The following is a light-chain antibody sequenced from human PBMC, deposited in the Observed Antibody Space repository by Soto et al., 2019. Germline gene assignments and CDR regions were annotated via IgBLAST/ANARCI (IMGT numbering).Light chain of an antibody. V-gene: IGLV2-23*02. Sequence: QSALTQPASVSGSPGQSITISCTRSSSRVGSYDFVSWYQQHPGKAPKVLIYEVTKRPSGVSNRFSGSKSGNTASLTISGLQADDEADYYCCADAGSSRYVFGTGTKLTVL. CDR1: SSRVGSYDF. CDR2: EVT. J-gene: IGLJ1*01. CDR3: CADAGSSRYV.